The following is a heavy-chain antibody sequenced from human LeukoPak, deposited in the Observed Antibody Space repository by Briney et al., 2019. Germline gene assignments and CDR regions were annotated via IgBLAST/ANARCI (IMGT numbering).Heavy chain of an antibody. J-gene: IGHJ4*02. CDR3: ARGMYYSGPGSYFFDY. CDR2: IHYSGST. Sequence: SETLSLTCTVSGGSISSYYWSWIRQPPGKGLEWIGYIHYSGSTNYNPSLKSRVTISIDTSKNQFSLKLSSVTAADTAAYYCARGMYYSGPGSYFFDYWGQGTLVTVSS. D-gene: IGHD3-10*01. V-gene: IGHV4-59*01. CDR1: GGSISSYY.